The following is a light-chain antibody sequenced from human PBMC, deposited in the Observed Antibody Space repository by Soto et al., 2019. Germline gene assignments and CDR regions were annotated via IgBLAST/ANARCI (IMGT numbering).Light chain of an antibody. Sequence: EIVMTQSPATLSVSPGERATLSCRASQSVSSNLAWYQQKTGQAPRLLIYGASTRSTGIPARFSGSGSGTEFPLTISSLQSEDFAVYYCQQYNNWPRRTFGQGTKLEIK. V-gene: IGKV3-15*01. J-gene: IGKJ2*01. CDR3: QQYNNWPRRT. CDR2: GAS. CDR1: QSVSSN.